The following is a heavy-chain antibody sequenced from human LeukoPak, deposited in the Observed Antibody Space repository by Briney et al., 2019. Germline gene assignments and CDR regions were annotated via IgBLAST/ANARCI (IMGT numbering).Heavy chain of an antibody. CDR1: GFTFSSYA. J-gene: IGHJ5*02. D-gene: IGHD3-10*01. CDR3: AKPGDYYGSGSRSRWFDP. CDR2: ISGSGGST. V-gene: IGHV3-23*01. Sequence: GGSLRLSCAASGFTFSSYAMSWVRQAPGKGLEWVSAISGSGGSTYYADSVKGRFTISRDNSKNTLYLQMNSLRAEDTAVYYCAKPGDYYGSGSRSRWFDPWGQGTLVAVSS.